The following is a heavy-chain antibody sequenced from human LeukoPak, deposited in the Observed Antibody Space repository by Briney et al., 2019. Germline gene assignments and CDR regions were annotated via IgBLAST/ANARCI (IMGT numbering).Heavy chain of an antibody. CDR1: GGSITSDSYY. CDR2: IYYSGST. J-gene: IGHJ6*03. V-gene: IGHV4-39*01. Sequence: SETLSLTCTVYGGSITSDSYYWGWIRQPPGKGLEWIGSIYYSGSTYYNPSLKSRVTISVDTSKKQFSLKLSSVTAADTAVYYCARTNYYYYYMDVWGKGTTVTVSS. CDR3: ARTNYYYYYMDV.